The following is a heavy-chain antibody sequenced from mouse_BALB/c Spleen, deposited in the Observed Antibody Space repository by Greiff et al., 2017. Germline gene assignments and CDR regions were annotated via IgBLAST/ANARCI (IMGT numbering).Heavy chain of an antibody. J-gene: IGHJ2*01. CDR3: ARLRGPY. V-gene: IGHV14-3*02. Sequence: EVKLMESGAELVKPGASVKLSCTASGFNIKDTYMHWVKQRPEQGLEWIGRIDPANGNTKYDPKFQGKATITADTSSNTAYLQLSSLTSEDTAVYYCARLRGPYWGQGTTLTVSS. CDR1: GFNIKDTY. CDR2: IDPANGNT.